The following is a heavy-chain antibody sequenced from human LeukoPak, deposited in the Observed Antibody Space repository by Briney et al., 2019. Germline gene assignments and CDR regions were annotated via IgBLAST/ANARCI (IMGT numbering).Heavy chain of an antibody. CDR1: GYTFTGYY. Sequence: ASVKVSCKASGYTFTGYYMYWVRQAPGHGLEWMGWINPNSGGTNYAQKFQGRVTMTRDTSISTVYMELSRLRSDDTAVYYCARGGGYSAYAPGYWGQGTLVTVSS. CDR2: INPNSGGT. J-gene: IGHJ4*02. CDR3: ARGGGYSAYAPGY. D-gene: IGHD5-12*01. V-gene: IGHV1-2*02.